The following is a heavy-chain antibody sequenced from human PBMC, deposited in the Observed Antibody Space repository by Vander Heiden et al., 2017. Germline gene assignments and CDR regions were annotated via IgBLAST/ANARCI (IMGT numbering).Heavy chain of an antibody. Sequence: QVQLVPPGAEVKTAGASVKVSCNASGSICTSYDLYWVRPAPGQGLEWMGIINPSGGTTNYAQKCQGRVTMTRDTSTSTVYMELSSLRSENTAVYYCARDTVLSGHLTRDYGGQGTLVTVSS. D-gene: IGHD4-4*01. J-gene: IGHJ4*02. CDR3: ARDTVLSGHLTRDY. V-gene: IGHV1-46*01. CDR1: GSICTSYD. CDR2: INPSGGTT.